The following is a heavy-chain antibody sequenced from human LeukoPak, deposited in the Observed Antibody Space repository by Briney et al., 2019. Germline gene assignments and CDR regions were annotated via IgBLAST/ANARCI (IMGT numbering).Heavy chain of an antibody. Sequence: SETLSLTCAVYGGSFSGYYWSWIRQPPGKGLEWIGEINHSGSTNYNPSLKSRVTISVDTSKNQFSLKLSSVTAADTAVYYCARVGYQLLYRRYYYYYMDVWGKGTTVTVSS. D-gene: IGHD2-2*02. J-gene: IGHJ6*03. CDR3: ARVGYQLLYRRYYYYYMDV. CDR1: GGSFSGYY. V-gene: IGHV4-34*01. CDR2: INHSGST.